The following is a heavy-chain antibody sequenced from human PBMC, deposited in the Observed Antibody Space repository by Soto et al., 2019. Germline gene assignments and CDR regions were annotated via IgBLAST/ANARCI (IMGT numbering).Heavy chain of an antibody. J-gene: IGHJ4*02. Sequence: SVKVSCKPSGYTLNTYYLHWVRQAPGQGLEWMGIIHPSGGGSTYAQKFLGRVTMTRDTSTSTVFMELSSLRSADTAVYYCARGGHIAVVTASFDYWGQGTLVTVSS. V-gene: IGHV1-46*02. CDR2: IHPSGGGS. D-gene: IGHD2-21*02. CDR3: ARGGHIAVVTASFDY. CDR1: GYTLNTYY.